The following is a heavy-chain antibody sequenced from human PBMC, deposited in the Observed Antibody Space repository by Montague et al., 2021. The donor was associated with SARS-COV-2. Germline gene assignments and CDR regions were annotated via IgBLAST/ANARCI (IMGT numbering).Heavy chain of an antibody. J-gene: IGHJ4*02. CDR1: GGSISSGSYY. CDR3: ARDIAGAGLFDY. D-gene: IGHD6-19*01. V-gene: IGHV4-61*02. Sequence: TLSLTCTVSGGSISSGSYYWSWIRQPAGKGLEWIGRISNSGSTNYNPSLKSRVTISVDTSKNQFSLKLSSVTAADTAVYYCARDIAGAGLFDYWGQGTLVTVSS. CDR2: ISNSGST.